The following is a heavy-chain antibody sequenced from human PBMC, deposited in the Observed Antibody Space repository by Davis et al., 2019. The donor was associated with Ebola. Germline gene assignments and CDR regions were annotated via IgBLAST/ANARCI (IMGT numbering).Heavy chain of an antibody. Sequence: SVKVSCKASGGTFSGYVINWVRQAPGQGLEWMGRIIPILARAPYAQRFQGRVTITADKSTGTAYMELRSRRADDTAVYYCARGPVAVPGSGKWFDPWGQGTLVTVS. J-gene: IGHJ5*02. CDR2: IIPILARA. CDR1: GGTFSGYV. D-gene: IGHD6-19*01. CDR3: ARGPVAVPGSGKWFDP. V-gene: IGHV1-69*04.